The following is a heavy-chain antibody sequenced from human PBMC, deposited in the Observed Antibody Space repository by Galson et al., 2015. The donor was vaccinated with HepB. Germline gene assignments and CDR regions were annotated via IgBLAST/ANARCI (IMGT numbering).Heavy chain of an antibody. Sequence: ALVKPTQTLTLTCTFSGFSLSTSGMCVSWIRQPPGKALEWLALIDWDDDKYYSTSLKTRLTISKDTSKNQVVLTMTNMDPVDTATYYCARIYYDSSGKGGLDYWGQGTLVTVSS. D-gene: IGHD3-22*01. J-gene: IGHJ4*02. CDR3: ARIYYDSSGKGGLDY. CDR2: IDWDDDK. V-gene: IGHV2-70*01. CDR1: GFSLSTSGMC.